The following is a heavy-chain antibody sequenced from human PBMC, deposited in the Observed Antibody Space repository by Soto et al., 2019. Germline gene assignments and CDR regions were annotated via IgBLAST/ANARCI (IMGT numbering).Heavy chain of an antibody. Sequence: EVQLVETGGGLIQPGGSLRLSCAASGFTLSGNYMYWVRQAPGKGLQWVSVIYNGGSTYYADSVKGRFTISRDTSKNTLYLQMNSLRVEDTAVYYCVVGVLGYWGQGTLVTVSS. D-gene: IGHD1-26*01. V-gene: IGHV3-53*02. CDR3: VVGVLGY. CDR1: GFTLSGNY. CDR2: IYNGGST. J-gene: IGHJ4*02.